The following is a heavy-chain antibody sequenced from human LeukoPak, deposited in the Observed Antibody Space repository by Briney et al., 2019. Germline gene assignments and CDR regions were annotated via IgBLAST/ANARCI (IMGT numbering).Heavy chain of an antibody. CDR2: IYHSGST. V-gene: IGHV4-38-2*01. CDR1: GYSISSGYY. CDR3: ARLYCSSTSCYRWDAFDI. Sequence: SETLSLTCAVSGYSISSGYYWGWIRQPPGKGLEWIGSIYHSGSTYYNLSLKSRVTISVDTSKNQFSLKLSSVTAADTAVYYCARLYCSSTSCYRWDAFDIWGQGTMVTVSS. J-gene: IGHJ3*02. D-gene: IGHD2-2*01.